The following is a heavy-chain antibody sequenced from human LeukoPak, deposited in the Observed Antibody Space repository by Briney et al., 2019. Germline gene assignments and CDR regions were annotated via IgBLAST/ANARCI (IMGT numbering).Heavy chain of an antibody. D-gene: IGHD3-22*01. CDR3: ARPLYYDSTGYHQCYFDH. J-gene: IGHJ4*02. CDR2: ISAYNGNT. V-gene: IGHV1-18*01. CDR1: GYTFTSYG. Sequence: ASVKVSCKASGYTFTSYGISWVRQAPGQGLEWMGWISAYNGNTNYAQNLQGRVTMTTETSTSTAYMDLRSLRSDDTAVYYCARPLYYDSTGYHQCYFDHWGQGTLVTVSS.